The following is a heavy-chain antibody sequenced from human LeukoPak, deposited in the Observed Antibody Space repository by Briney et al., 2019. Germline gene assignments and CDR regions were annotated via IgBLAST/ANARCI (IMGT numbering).Heavy chain of an antibody. J-gene: IGHJ4*02. D-gene: IGHD6-19*01. CDR1: GYTFTDYG. CDR2: ISAYNGNT. Sequence: ASVKVSCKASGYTFTDYGISWVRQAPGQGLEWMGWISAYNGNTNYGQKVQGRVTMTTDTSTSTAYMELRSLTSDDTAVYYCARDTFSRATVAGTGDYWGQGTLVIVSS. V-gene: IGHV1-18*01. CDR3: ARDTFSRATVAGTGDY.